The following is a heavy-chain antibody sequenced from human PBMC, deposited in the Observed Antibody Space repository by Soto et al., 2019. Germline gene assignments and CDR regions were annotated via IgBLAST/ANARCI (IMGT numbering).Heavy chain of an antibody. CDR1: GYTFTSYD. J-gene: IGHJ3*02. Sequence: VKVSCKASGYTFTSYDINWVRQATGQGLEWMGWMNPNSGNTGYAQKFQGRVTMTRNTSLSTAYMELSSLRSEDTAVYYCARDYSGWHYGDAFDIWGQGTMVTVSS. CDR3: ARDYSGWHYGDAFDI. D-gene: IGHD6-19*01. V-gene: IGHV1-8*01. CDR2: MNPNSGNT.